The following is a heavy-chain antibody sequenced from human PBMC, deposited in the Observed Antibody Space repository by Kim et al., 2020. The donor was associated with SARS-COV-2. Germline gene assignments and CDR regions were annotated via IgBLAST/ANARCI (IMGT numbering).Heavy chain of an antibody. CDR3: AKDEGGGGASPLDF. D-gene: IGHD1-26*01. CDR2: IWYDGSNK. CDR1: GFTFSAYS. V-gene: IGHV3-33*06. Sequence: GGSLRLSCAASGFTFSAYSMHWVRQAPGKGLEWVAVIWYDGSNKYYADSVKGRFAISRDNSKNTLYLQMNSLRAEDTAVYYCAKDEGGGGASPLDFRGQGTLVTVSS. J-gene: IGHJ4*02.